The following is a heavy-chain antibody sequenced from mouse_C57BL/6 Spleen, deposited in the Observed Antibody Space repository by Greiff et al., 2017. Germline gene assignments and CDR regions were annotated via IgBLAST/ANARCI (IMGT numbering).Heavy chain of an antibody. CDR2: INPNNGGT. D-gene: IGHD1-1*01. J-gene: IGHJ2*01. V-gene: IGHV1-26*01. CDR1: GYTFTDYY. CDR3: ARRKDYYGSSLDY. Sequence: EVQLQQSGPELVKPGASVKISCKASGYTFTDYYMNWVKQSHGKSLEWIGDINPNNGGTSYNQKFKGKATLTVYKSSSTAYMELRSLTSEDSAVYYCARRKDYYGSSLDYWGQGTTLTVSS.